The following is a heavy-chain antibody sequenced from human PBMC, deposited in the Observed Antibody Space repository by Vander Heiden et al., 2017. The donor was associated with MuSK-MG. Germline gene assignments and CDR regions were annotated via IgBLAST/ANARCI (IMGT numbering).Heavy chain of an antibody. Sequence: EVQLVESGGGLVKPGGSLRLSCAASGFTFSSYSMNWVRQAPGKGLEWVSSISSSSGYIYYADSVKGRFTISRDNAKNSLYLQMNSLRAEDTAVYYCARDKSVAGRFDYWGQGTLVTVSS. V-gene: IGHV3-21*01. CDR1: GFTFSSYS. D-gene: IGHD6-19*01. J-gene: IGHJ4*02. CDR2: ISSSSGYI. CDR3: ARDKSVAGRFDY.